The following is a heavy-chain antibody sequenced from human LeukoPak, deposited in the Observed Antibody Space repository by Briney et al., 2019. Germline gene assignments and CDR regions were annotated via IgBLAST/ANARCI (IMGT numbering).Heavy chain of an antibody. V-gene: IGHV3-30*18. CDR2: ISYDGSNK. J-gene: IGHJ6*02. Sequence: GGSLRLSCAASGFSFNTCAMSWVRQAPGKGLEWVAVISYDGSNKYYADSVKGRFTISRDNSKNTLYLQMNSLRAEDTAVYYCAKDLAGITMVRGVTYYYYYGMDVWGQGTTVTASS. CDR3: AKDLAGITMVRGVTYYYYYGMDV. CDR1: GFSFNTCA. D-gene: IGHD3-10*01.